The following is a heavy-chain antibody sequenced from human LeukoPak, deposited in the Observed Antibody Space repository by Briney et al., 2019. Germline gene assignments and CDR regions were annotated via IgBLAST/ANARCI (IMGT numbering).Heavy chain of an antibody. V-gene: IGHV1-18*04. Sequence: ASVKDSCKASWYTFTSYAMHWVRQAPGQGPEWMGWISAYNGKTKFAQKRKGRVNMTTDRCTSTAYMELRNMRSDDTAVYYSARSLFLGGDYYDSSGYHDAFDIWGQGTMVTVSS. CDR1: WYTFTSYA. CDR3: ARSLFLGGDYYDSSGYHDAFDI. J-gene: IGHJ3*02. D-gene: IGHD3-22*01. CDR2: ISAYNGKT.